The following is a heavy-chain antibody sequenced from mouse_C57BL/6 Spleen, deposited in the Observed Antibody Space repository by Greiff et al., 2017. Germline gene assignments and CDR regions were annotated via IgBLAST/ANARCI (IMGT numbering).Heavy chain of an antibody. CDR2: INPNNGGS. CDR3: ARKALTTVVAKDYAMDN. J-gene: IGHJ4*01. V-gene: IGHV1-26*01. CDR1: GYTFTDYY. Sequence: VQLQQSGPELVKPGASVTISCKASGYTFTDYYMNWVKQSHGKSLEWIGDINPNNGGSSYNQQFKGKATLTVDKYSSTAYMELHSLTSEDSAVYYCARKALTTVVAKDYAMDNWGQGTSVTVSS. D-gene: IGHD1-1*01.